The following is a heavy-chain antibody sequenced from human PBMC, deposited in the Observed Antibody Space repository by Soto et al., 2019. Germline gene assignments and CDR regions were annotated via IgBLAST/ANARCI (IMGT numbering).Heavy chain of an antibody. D-gene: IGHD4-4*01. CDR3: ARESLQYHYFDY. Sequence: QVQLVESGGGVVQPGRSLRLSCAASGFTFSSYAMHWVRQAPGKGLEWVAVISYDGSNKYYADSVKGRFTISRDNSKNTPYLQMNSLRAEDTAVYYCARESLQYHYFDYWGQGTLVTVSS. CDR2: ISYDGSNK. V-gene: IGHV3-30-3*01. CDR1: GFTFSSYA. J-gene: IGHJ4*02.